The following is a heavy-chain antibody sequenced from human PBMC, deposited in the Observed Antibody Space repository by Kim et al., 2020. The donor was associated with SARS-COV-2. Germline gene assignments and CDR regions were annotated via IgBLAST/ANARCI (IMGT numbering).Heavy chain of an antibody. CDR1: GGSISTGSHY. V-gene: IGHV4-31*03. J-gene: IGHJ3*02. D-gene: IGHD3-10*01. CDR2: IYYSGIT. CDR3: ARAKNYYSSGSGAFDI. Sequence: SETLSLTCTVSGGSISTGSHYWSWIRQHPGEGLEWVGYIYYSGITYFNPSLKSRLTMSVDTSKSQFSLKLSSVTAADTAVYHCARAKNYYSSGSGAFDIWGQGTMVTVSS.